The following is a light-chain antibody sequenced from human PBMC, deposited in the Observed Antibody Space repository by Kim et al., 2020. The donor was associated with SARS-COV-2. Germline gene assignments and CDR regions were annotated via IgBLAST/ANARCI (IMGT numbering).Light chain of an antibody. CDR3: QSYDSSLTARV. Sequence: RVTISCTGMRSDIGAGYGVHLYQQLPGTAPKVIIYNTNNRPSGVPGRFSGSKSGTSASLAITGLQAEDEAGYYCQSYDSSLTARVFGGGTKLAVL. V-gene: IGLV1-40*01. CDR1: RSDIGAGYG. J-gene: IGLJ3*02. CDR2: NTN.